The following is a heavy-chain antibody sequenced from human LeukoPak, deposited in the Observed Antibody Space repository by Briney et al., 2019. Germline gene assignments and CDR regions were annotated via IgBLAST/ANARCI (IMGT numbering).Heavy chain of an antibody. Sequence: PSETLSLTCNVSGGSISVYFWSWIRQPPGKGLEWIGHIYYKGNTNYNSSLQSRVTISVDTSKNQFSLKLSSVTAADTAVYYCTAAGNRPYYFDYWGQGTLVTVSS. CDR2: IYYKGNT. J-gene: IGHJ4*02. CDR3: TAAGNRPYYFDY. CDR1: GGSISVYF. V-gene: IGHV4-59*12. D-gene: IGHD6-13*01.